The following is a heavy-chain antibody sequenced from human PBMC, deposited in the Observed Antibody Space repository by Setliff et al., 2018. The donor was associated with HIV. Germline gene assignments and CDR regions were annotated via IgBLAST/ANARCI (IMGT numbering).Heavy chain of an antibody. J-gene: IGHJ4*02. V-gene: IGHV4-31*03. CDR3: ARGGALTMAPAGCFDS. Sequence: PSETLSLTCTVSGGSISSGGFYWTWIRQHPGKGLEWIGYIYYSGSTYYNPSLKSRLTISLDTSKNQFFLKMTSGTAADAAVYYCARGGALTMAPAGCFDSWGQGILVTVSS. CDR1: GGSISSGGFY. D-gene: IGHD3-10*01. CDR2: IYYSGST.